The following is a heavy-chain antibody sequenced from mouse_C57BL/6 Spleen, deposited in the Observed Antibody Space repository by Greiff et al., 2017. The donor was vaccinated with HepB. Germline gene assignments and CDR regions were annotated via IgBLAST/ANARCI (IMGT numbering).Heavy chain of an antibody. Sequence: QVQLKQPGAELVMPGASVKLSCKASGYTFTSYWMHWVKQRPGQGLEWIGEIDPSDSYTNYNQKFKGKSTLTVDKSSSTAYMQLSSLTSEDSAVYYCARSGGSSYFAYWGQGTLVTVSA. CDR3: ARSGGSSYFAY. CDR2: IDPSDSYT. V-gene: IGHV1-69*01. J-gene: IGHJ3*01. D-gene: IGHD1-1*01. CDR1: GYTFTSYW.